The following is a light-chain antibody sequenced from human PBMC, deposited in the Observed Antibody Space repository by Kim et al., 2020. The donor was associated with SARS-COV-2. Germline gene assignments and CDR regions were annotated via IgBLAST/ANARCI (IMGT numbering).Light chain of an antibody. V-gene: IGKV1-39*01. CDR3: QQSYRIPYA. J-gene: IGKJ2*01. CDR2: AAV. Sequence: SASVGDKVTVTCRTSQNISNYLNWYHQKPGGAPKLLIYAAVTLQGGVSSRFSASGSGTDFTLMITSLQPEDLATYYCQQSYRIPYAFAQGTKLEI. CDR1: QNISNY.